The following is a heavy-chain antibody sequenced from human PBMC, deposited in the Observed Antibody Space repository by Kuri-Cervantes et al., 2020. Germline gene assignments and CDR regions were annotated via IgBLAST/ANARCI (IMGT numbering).Heavy chain of an antibody. Sequence: LSLTCATSGFTVSSNYTSWVRQAPGKGLEWVSVIYSGGSTYYADSVKGRFTISRDNAKNSLYLQMNSLRAEDTALYYCARDLCSSTSCYIVYYYYGMDVWGQGTTVTVSS. CDR2: IYSGGST. D-gene: IGHD2-2*02. J-gene: IGHJ6*02. CDR1: GFTVSSNY. V-gene: IGHV3-53*05. CDR3: ARDLCSSTSCYIVYYYYGMDV.